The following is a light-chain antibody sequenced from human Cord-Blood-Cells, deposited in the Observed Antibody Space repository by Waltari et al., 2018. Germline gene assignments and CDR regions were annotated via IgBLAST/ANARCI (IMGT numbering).Light chain of an antibody. J-gene: IGKJ4*01. V-gene: IGKV3-15*01. Sequence: EIVMTQSPATLSWSPGERATLSCRASQSVSSNLAWYQQKPGQPPRLLIYGASARATGIPARFSGSGSGTEFTLTISSLQSEDFAVYYCQQYNNWPPLTFGGGTKVEIK. CDR1: QSVSSN. CDR3: QQYNNWPPLT. CDR2: GAS.